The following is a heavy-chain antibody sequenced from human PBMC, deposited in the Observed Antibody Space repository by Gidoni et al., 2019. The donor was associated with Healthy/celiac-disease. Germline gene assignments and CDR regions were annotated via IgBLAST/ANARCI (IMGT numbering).Heavy chain of an antibody. CDR2: IIPILGIA. CDR1: GGTFSSYA. CDR3: ASPEGGTGKGTWFDP. D-gene: IGHD1-1*01. Sequence: QVQLVQSGAEVKTPGSSVKVSCKASGGTFSSYAISWVRQHPGQGLGWMGRIIPILGIANYAQKFQGRVTITADKSTSTAYMELSSLRSEDTAVYYCASPEGGTGKGTWFDPWGQGTLVTVSS. J-gene: IGHJ5*02. V-gene: IGHV1-69*09.